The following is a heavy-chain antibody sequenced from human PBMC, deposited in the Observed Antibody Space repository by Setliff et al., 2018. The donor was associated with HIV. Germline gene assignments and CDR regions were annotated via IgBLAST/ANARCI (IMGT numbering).Heavy chain of an antibody. D-gene: IGHD3-22*01. CDR3: ARQCYDSSGYRHFDY. J-gene: IGHJ4*02. Sequence: GGSLRLSCAASGFTFSSFGMHWVRQAPGKGLEWVSFIQYDGSNKYYAESVKGRFTISRDNSKSTLYLQMTNMDPVDTATYYCARQCYDSSGYRHFDYWGQGALVTVSS. CDR2: IQYDGSNK. CDR1: GFTFSSFG. V-gene: IGHV3-30*02.